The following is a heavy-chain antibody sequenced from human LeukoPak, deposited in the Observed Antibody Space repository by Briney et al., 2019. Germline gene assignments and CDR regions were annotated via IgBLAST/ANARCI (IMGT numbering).Heavy chain of an antibody. J-gene: IGHJ6*02. V-gene: IGHV1-69*04. D-gene: IGHD2-21*02. Sequence: SVKVSCKASGGTFSSYAISWVRQAPGQGLEWMGRIIPILGIANYAQKFQGRVTITADKSTSTAYMELSSLRSEDTAVYYCARDGVVAVTAIRHWFYGMDVWGQGTTVTVSS. CDR1: GGTFSSYA. CDR3: ARDGVVAVTAIRHWFYGMDV. CDR2: IIPILGIA.